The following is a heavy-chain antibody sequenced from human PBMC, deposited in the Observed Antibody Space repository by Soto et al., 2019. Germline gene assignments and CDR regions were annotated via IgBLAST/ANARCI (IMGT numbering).Heavy chain of an antibody. CDR3: ARDLSSSGWWGAAYYFDY. CDR2: INAGNGNT. Sequence: ASVKVSCKASGYTFTSYAMHWVRQAPGQRLEWMGWINAGNGNTKYSQKFQGRVTITRDTSASTAYMELSSLRSEDTAVYYCARDLSSSGWWGAAYYFDYWGQGTQVTVSS. D-gene: IGHD6-19*01. V-gene: IGHV1-3*01. CDR1: GYTFTSYA. J-gene: IGHJ4*02.